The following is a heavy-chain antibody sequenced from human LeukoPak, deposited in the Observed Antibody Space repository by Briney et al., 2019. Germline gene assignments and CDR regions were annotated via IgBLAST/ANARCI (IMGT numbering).Heavy chain of an antibody. J-gene: IGHJ4*02. CDR3: ANEAHRHLELHN. D-gene: IGHD1-26*01. Sequence: GGSLRLSCAASGFTLRHFAMNSVRQAPGKGLEWVSSIASDGDTFYAGSVKGRFTISRDISTNTLHLQMNSLRADDTAIYFCANEAHRHLELHNWGQGTLVTVST. CDR2: IASDGDT. CDR1: GFTLRHFA. V-gene: IGHV3-23*01.